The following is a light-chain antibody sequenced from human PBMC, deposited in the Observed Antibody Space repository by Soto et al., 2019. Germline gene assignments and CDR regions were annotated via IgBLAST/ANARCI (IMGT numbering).Light chain of an antibody. CDR2: EVS. CDR3: SSYTNTASLVL. Sequence: QSALTQPASVAGSPGQSISISCTGSGSDIGAYDYVSWYQQHPGKAPRLIIFEVSYRPSGVSDRFSGSKSGNTASLTISGLQPEDEADYHCSSYTNTASLVLFGGGTKLTVL. J-gene: IGLJ2*01. CDR1: GSDIGAYDY. V-gene: IGLV2-14*01.